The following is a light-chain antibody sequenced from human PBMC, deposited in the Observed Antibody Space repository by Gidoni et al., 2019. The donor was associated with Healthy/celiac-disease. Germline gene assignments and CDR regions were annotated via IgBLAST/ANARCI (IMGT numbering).Light chain of an antibody. CDR2: WTS. J-gene: IGKJ4*01. Sequence: DSVMTQSPDSLAVSLGERATINCKSSQSVFYSSNNKNYLAWYQQKPGQPPKLLIYWTSTRASGVPDRFSGSGSGTDFTLTISSLQAEDVAVYYCQQYYSTPLTFGGGTKVEIK. CDR3: QQYYSTPLT. V-gene: IGKV4-1*01. CDR1: QSVFYSSNNKNY.